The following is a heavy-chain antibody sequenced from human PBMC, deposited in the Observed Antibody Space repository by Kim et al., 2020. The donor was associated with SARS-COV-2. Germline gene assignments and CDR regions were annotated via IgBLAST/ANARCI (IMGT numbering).Heavy chain of an antibody. CDR2: INHSGST. CDR1: GGSFSGYY. Sequence: SETLSLTCAVYGGSFSGYYWSWIRQPPGKGLEWIGEINHSGSTNYNPSLKSRVTISVDTSKNQFSLKLSSVTAADTAVYYCARAPLGLRFPYSYYYYGM. D-gene: IGHD5-12*01. V-gene: IGHV4-34*01. J-gene: IGHJ6*01. CDR3: ARAPLGLRFPYSYYYYGM.